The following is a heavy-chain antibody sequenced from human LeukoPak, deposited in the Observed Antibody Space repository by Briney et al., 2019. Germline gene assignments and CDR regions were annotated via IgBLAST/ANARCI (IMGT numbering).Heavy chain of an antibody. D-gene: IGHD3-9*01. CDR2: INHSGST. CDR1: GGSFSGYY. J-gene: IGHJ4*02. Sequence: SETLSLTCAVYGGSFSGYYWSWIRQPPGKGLECIGEINHSGSTNYNPSLKSRVTISVDTSKNQFSLKLSSVTAADTAVYYCARELRYFDWLSSFDYWDQGTLVTVSS. V-gene: IGHV4-34*01. CDR3: ARELRYFDWLSSFDY.